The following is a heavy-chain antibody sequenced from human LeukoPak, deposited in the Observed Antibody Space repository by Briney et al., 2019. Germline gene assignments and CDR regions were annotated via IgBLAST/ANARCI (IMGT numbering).Heavy chain of an antibody. J-gene: IGHJ4*02. Sequence: SETLSLTCTVSGGSISSYYWSWIRQPPGKRLEWIGYIYYSGSTNYNPSLKSRVTISVDTSKNQFSLKLSSVTAADTAVYYCARVAVADYFDYWGQGTLVTVSS. CDR1: GGSISSYY. D-gene: IGHD6-19*01. CDR3: ARVAVADYFDY. CDR2: IYYSGST. V-gene: IGHV4-59*01.